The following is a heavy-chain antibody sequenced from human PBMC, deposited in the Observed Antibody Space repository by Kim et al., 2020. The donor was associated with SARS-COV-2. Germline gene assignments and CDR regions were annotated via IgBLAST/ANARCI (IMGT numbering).Heavy chain of an antibody. D-gene: IGHD6-13*01. J-gene: IGHJ6*02. CDR2: ISGSGGTT. CDR3: AKGGGRAADNYYSGIDV. CDR1: GFTFSGYG. Sequence: GGSLRLSCAASGFTFSGYGMSWVRQAPGKGLEWVSGISGSGGTTYYADSVKGRFSISRDNSKNTLYLQMNSLRAEDTAVYYCAKGGGRAADNYYSGIDVWGQGTTVTVSS. V-gene: IGHV3-23*01.